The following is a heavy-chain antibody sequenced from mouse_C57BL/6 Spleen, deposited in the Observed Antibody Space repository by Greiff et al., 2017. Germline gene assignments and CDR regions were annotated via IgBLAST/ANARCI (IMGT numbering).Heavy chain of an antibody. CDR3: ARYPPNYGGAMDY. J-gene: IGHJ4*01. V-gene: IGHV1-55*01. Sequence: VQLQQPGAELVKPGASVKMSCKASGYTFTSYWITWVKQRPGQGLEWIGDIYPGSGSTNYNEKFKSKATLTVDTSSSTAYMQLSSLTSEDSAVYYCARYPPNYGGAMDYWGQGTSVTVSS. D-gene: IGHD1-1*01. CDR2: IYPGSGST. CDR1: GYTFTSYW.